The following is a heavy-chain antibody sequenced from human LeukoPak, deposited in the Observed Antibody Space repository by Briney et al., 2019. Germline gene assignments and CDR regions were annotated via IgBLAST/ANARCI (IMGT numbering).Heavy chain of an antibody. D-gene: IGHD3-16*01. CDR2: ISGSGGST. CDR1: GFTFSSYA. CDR3: AKDTSSSGGFDY. V-gene: IGHV3-23*01. Sequence: PGGSLRLSCAASGFTFSSYAMSWVRQAPGKGLEWVSAISGSGGSTYYADSVKGRFTISRDNSKNMLYLQMNSLRAEDTAVYYCAKDTSSSGGFDYWGQGTLVTVSS. J-gene: IGHJ4*02.